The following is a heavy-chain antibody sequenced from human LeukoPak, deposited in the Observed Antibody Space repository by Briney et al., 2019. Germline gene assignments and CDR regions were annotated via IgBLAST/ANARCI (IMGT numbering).Heavy chain of an antibody. CDR3: ARDLYADIVATIPDAFDI. CDR2: ISSSSSTI. Sequence: GGSLRLSCAASVFTFSSYSMNWVRQAPGKGLEWVSYISSSSSTIYYADSVKGRFTISRDNAKNSLYLQMNSLRAEDTAVYYCARDLYADIVATIPDAFDIWGQGTMVTVSS. V-gene: IGHV3-48*01. D-gene: IGHD5-12*01. CDR1: VFTFSSYS. J-gene: IGHJ3*02.